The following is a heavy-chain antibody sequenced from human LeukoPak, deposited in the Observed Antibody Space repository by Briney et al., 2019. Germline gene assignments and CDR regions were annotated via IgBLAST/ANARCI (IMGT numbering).Heavy chain of an antibody. CDR3: ARGLRGLTPGGNDY. CDR2: INPNSGGT. Sequence: GASVKVSCKASGYTFTGYYMHWVRQAPGQGLEWMGWINPNSGGTNYAQKFQGRVTMTRDTPISTAYMELSRLRSDDTAVYYCARGLRGLTPGGNDYWGQGTLVTVSS. J-gene: IGHJ4*02. CDR1: GYTFTGYY. V-gene: IGHV1-2*02. D-gene: IGHD4-23*01.